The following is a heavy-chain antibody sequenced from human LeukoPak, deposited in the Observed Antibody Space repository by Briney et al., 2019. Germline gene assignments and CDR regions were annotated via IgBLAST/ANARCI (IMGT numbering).Heavy chain of an antibody. CDR2: ISYDESDK. Sequence: GGSLRLSCAASGFTFSNYGMHWVRQAPGKGLEWVAVISYDESDKYYADSVKGRFTISRDNSKNTVSLQVNSLRAEDTAAYYCAKGGYCSATRCYVGKGMDDWGQGTLVTVSS. CDR1: GFTFSNYG. D-gene: IGHD2-2*01. V-gene: IGHV3-30*18. CDR3: AKGGYCSATRCYVGKGMDD. J-gene: IGHJ4*02.